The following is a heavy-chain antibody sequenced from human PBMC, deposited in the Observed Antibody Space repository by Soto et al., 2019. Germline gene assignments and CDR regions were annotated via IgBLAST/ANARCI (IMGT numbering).Heavy chain of an antibody. J-gene: IGHJ6*02. CDR2: IDPSDSYT. V-gene: IGHV5-10-1*01. Sequence: GESLKISCKGSGYSFTSYWISWVRQMPGQGLEWMGRIDPSDSYTNYSPSFQGHVTISADKSISTAYLQWSSLKASDTAMYYCARHFYGSDGLDNGMDVWGQGTTVTVSS. D-gene: IGHD3-10*01. CDR3: ARHFYGSDGLDNGMDV. CDR1: GYSFTSYW.